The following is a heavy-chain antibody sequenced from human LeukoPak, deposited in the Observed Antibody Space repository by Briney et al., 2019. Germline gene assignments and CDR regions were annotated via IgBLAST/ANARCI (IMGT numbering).Heavy chain of an antibody. CDR1: GFTFSSYA. J-gene: IGHJ4*02. D-gene: IGHD3-3*01. CDR2: IRGSGGST. CDR3: ARGQLYMEWSDHFDY. V-gene: IGHV3-23*01. Sequence: GGSLRLSCAASGFTFSSYAMSWVRQAPGKGLEWVSAIRGSGGSTYYADSVKGRFTISRDNSKKTQYLQINSLGAEDTAVYYCARGQLYMEWSDHFDYWGQGTLVTVSS.